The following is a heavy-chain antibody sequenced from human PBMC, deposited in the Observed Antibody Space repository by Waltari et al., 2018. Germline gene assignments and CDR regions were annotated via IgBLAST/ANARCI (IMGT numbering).Heavy chain of an antibody. CDR1: GFTFSSSW. Sequence: EVQLEESGGGLVQPGGSLRLSCVVSGFTFSSSWMSWVRQAPGKGLEWVANIREDGSEKNYVNSVKGRFTISRDNAKNSLYLQMDSLRAEDTAVYYCARDRAYVFDYWGQGTLVTFSS. V-gene: IGHV3-7*01. D-gene: IGHD3-16*01. CDR2: IREDGSEK. CDR3: ARDRAYVFDY. J-gene: IGHJ4*02.